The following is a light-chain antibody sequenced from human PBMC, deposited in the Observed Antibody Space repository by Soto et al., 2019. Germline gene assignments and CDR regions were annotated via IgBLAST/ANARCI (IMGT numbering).Light chain of an antibody. Sequence: QSVLTQPPSASGTPGQTVTISCSGSSSNIGSNNVNWYQQLPGTAPKLLIYSNNQRPSGVPDRFSGSKSGTSASLAISGLQAEDEADYYCAAWDDSMNGWVFGGGTKVTVL. CDR2: SNN. CDR1: SSNIGSNN. J-gene: IGLJ3*02. V-gene: IGLV1-44*01. CDR3: AAWDDSMNGWV.